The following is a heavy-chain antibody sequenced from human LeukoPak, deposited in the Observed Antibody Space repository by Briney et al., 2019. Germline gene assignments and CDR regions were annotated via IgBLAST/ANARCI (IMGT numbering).Heavy chain of an antibody. Sequence: GGSLRLSCAASGFTFSSYAMSWVRQAPGKGLEWVSAISGSGGSTYYADSVKGRFTISRDNAKNSLYLQMNSLRAEDTAVYYCARDKRIAVAGPDYWGQGTLVTVSS. J-gene: IGHJ4*02. CDR1: GFTFSSYA. CDR3: ARDKRIAVAGPDY. D-gene: IGHD6-19*01. V-gene: IGHV3-23*01. CDR2: ISGSGGST.